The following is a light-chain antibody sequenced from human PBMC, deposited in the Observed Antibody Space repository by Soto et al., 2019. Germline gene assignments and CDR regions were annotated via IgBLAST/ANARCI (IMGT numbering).Light chain of an antibody. CDR1: SSNIGAGYD. CDR2: GNS. V-gene: IGLV1-40*01. CDR3: QSYDSSLSGSRV. J-gene: IGLJ2*01. Sequence: VVTQPPSVSGAPGQRVTISCTGSSSNIGAGYDVHWYQQLPGTAPKLLIYGNSNRPSGVPDRFSGSKSGTSASLAITGLQAEDEADYYCQSYDSSLSGSRVFGGGTKLTVL.